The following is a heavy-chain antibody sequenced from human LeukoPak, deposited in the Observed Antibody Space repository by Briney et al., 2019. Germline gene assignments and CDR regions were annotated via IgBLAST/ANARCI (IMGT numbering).Heavy chain of an antibody. CDR2: IDANGAGT. J-gene: IGHJ6*02. Sequence: GWSLRLSCAASGFTFSSYAMTWVRQAPRKGLEWVSSIDANGAGTFYADSVKGRFTISRDNSKNTLYLQMNSLRAEDTAVYYCARVHDYGSGSYYQRDYGMDVWGQGTTVTVSS. V-gene: IGHV3-23*01. D-gene: IGHD3-10*01. CDR1: GFTFSSYA. CDR3: ARVHDYGSGSYYQRDYGMDV.